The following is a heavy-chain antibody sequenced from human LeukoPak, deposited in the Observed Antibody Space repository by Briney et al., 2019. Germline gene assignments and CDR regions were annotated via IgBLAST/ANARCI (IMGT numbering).Heavy chain of an antibody. V-gene: IGHV1-69*13. D-gene: IGHD3-22*01. CDR3: AREPDYYYDSSGYYPFDY. Sequence: ASVKVSCKASGYTFTSYAMNWVRQAPGQGLEWMGGIIPIFGTANYAQKFQGRVTITADESTSTAYMELSSLRSEDTAVYYCAREPDYYYDSSGYYPFDYWGQGTLVTVSS. J-gene: IGHJ4*02. CDR1: GYTFTSYA. CDR2: IIPIFGTA.